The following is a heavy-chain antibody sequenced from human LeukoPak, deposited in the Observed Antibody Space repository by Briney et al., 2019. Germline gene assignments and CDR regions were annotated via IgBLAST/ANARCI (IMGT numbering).Heavy chain of an antibody. CDR3: ARDRRERGFREFHYYYYYMDV. CDR1: GGSVSSGSYY. J-gene: IGHJ6*03. V-gene: IGHV4-61*01. D-gene: IGHD3-10*01. Sequence: PSETLSLTCTVSGGSVSSGSYYWSWIRQSPGRGLEWIGYIYYSGSTTYNPSLKSRVTISVDTSKNQFSLKLSSVTAADTAVYYCARDRRERGFREFHYYYYYMDVWGKGTTVTVSS. CDR2: IYYSGST.